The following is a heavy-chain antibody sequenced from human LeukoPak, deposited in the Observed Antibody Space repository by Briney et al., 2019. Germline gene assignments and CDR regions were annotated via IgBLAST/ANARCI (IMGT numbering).Heavy chain of an antibody. J-gene: IGHJ4*02. CDR1: GGSFSGYY. Sequence: PSETLSLTCAVYGGSFSGYYWSWIRQPPGKGLEWIGEINHSGSTNYNPSLKSRVTISVDTSKNQFSLKLSSVTAADTAVYYCARRIMITFGGVTRFDYWGQGTLVTVSS. D-gene: IGHD3-16*01. V-gene: IGHV4-34*01. CDR2: INHSGST. CDR3: ARRIMITFGGVTRFDY.